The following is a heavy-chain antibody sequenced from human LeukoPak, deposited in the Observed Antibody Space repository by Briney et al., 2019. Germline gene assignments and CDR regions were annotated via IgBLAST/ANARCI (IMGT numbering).Heavy chain of an antibody. D-gene: IGHD3-10*02. Sequence: ASVKVSCKASGYTFTSYAMHWVRQAPGQRLEWMGWINAGNGNTKYSQKFQGRVTITRDTSASTAYMELSSLRSEDTAVYYCARADTKIGGLFGDPKGGFDYWGQGTLVTVSS. V-gene: IGHV1-3*01. CDR1: GYTFTSYA. CDR3: ARADTKIGGLFGDPKGGFDY. CDR2: INAGNGNT. J-gene: IGHJ4*02.